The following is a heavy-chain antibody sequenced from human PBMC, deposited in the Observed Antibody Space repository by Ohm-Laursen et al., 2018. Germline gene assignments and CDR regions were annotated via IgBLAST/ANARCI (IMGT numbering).Heavy chain of an antibody. CDR1: GFTVGNNY. D-gene: IGHD4-17*01. CDR3: ATWDYDYGDYY. CDR2: IKSKSYGATT. Sequence: SLRLSCTASGFTVGNNYMDWVRQAPGKGLEWVGRIKSKSYGATTDFAAPVKGRFTISRDDSKNTLYLQMNSLKTEDTAVYYCATWDYDYGDYYWGQGTLVTVSS. J-gene: IGHJ4*02. V-gene: IGHV3-15*01.